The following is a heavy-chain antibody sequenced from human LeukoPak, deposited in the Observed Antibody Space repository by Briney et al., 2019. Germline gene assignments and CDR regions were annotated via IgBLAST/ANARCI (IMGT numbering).Heavy chain of an antibody. CDR2: ISRTSSTI. CDR1: GFTFSSYS. V-gene: IGHV3-48*01. CDR3: ARAGYSSSWYSN. J-gene: IGHJ4*02. Sequence: GGSLRLSCAASGFTFSSYSMNWVRQAPGKGLEWVSDISRTSSTIYYADSVKGRFTISRGNAKNSLYLQMNSLTAEDTAVYYCARAGYSSSWYSNWGQGTLVTVSS. D-gene: IGHD6-13*01.